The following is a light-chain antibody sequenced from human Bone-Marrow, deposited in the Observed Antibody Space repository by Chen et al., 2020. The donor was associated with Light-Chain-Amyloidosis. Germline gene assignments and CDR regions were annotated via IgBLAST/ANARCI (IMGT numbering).Light chain of an antibody. CDR1: SSDVGGDKH. CDR3: SSYAITNTLV. J-gene: IGLJ1*01. CDR2: EVT. V-gene: IGLV2-14*01. Sequence: QPALPHPASVPGPPGRPITTACPGTSSDVGGDKHVSWYQQHPDKAPKLMIYEVTNRPSWVPDRVSGSKSDNTASLTISGLQTEDEDDYFCSSYAITNTLVFGSGTRVTVL.